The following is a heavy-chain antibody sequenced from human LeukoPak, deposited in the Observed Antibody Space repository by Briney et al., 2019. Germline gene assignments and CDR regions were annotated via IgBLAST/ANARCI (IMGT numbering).Heavy chain of an antibody. V-gene: IGHV4-59*01. Sequence: SETLSLTCTVSGGSISSYYWSWIRQPPGKGLEWIGYIYYSGSTNYNPSLKSRVTISVDTSKNQFSLKLSSVTAADTAVYYCARDGGWFDFDYSGQGTLVTVSS. CDR2: IYYSGST. CDR1: GGSISSYY. CDR3: ARDGGWFDFDY. J-gene: IGHJ4*02. D-gene: IGHD3-10*01.